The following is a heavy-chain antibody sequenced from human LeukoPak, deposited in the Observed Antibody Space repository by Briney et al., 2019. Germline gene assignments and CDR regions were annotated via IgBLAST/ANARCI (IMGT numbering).Heavy chain of an antibody. V-gene: IGHV1-18*04. CDR2: ISAYNGNT. Sequence: EASVKVCCKASGYTFTSYGISWVRQAPGQGLEWMGWISAYNGNTNYAQKLQGRVTMTTDTSTSTAYMELRSLGSDDTAVYYCAREEGARIDYWGQGTLVTVSS. J-gene: IGHJ4*02. D-gene: IGHD1-26*01. CDR1: GYTFTSYG. CDR3: AREEGARIDY.